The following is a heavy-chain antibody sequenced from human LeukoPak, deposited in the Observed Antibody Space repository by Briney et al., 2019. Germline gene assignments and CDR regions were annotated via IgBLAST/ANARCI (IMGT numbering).Heavy chain of an antibody. D-gene: IGHD3-22*01. V-gene: IGHV4-4*07. Sequence: SETLSLTCTVSGGSISSYYWSWIRQPAGKGLEWIGRIYTSGTTNYNPSLKSRVTVSVATSKNQSSLKLSSVAAADTAVYYCAREYYYDSSGYPYYSDYWGQGTLVTVSS. CDR1: GGSISSYY. CDR2: IYTSGTT. J-gene: IGHJ4*02. CDR3: AREYYYDSSGYPYYSDY.